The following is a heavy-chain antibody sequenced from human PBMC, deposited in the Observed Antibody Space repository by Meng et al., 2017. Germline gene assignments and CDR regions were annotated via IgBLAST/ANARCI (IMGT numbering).Heavy chain of an antibody. D-gene: IGHD5-18*01. Sequence: QAQLKQLGAGLLKPSETLSLTCAVYGGSFSGYYWSWIRQPPGKGLEWIGEINHSGSTNYNPSLKSRVTISVDTSKNQFSLKLSSVTAADTAVYYCASSGYSYGYRFDYWGQGTLVTASS. V-gene: IGHV4-34*01. CDR3: ASSGYSYGYRFDY. CDR2: INHSGST. J-gene: IGHJ4*02. CDR1: GGSFSGYY.